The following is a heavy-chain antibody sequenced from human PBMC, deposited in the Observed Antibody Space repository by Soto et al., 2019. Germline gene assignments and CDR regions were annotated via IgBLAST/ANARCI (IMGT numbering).Heavy chain of an antibody. J-gene: IGHJ4*02. V-gene: IGHV4-4*02. D-gene: IGHD3-10*01. Sequence: QVQLQESGPGLVKPSGTLSLTCAVSGGSISSTNWWSWVRQPPGKGLEWIGEIYPSGSTNYNPSLKSRAPISVANSRIRFSLTLRSVPAADTPMYSCAKISSGRPDLDYWGQGTLVTVSS. CDR1: GGSISSTNW. CDR2: IYPSGST. CDR3: AKISSGRPDLDY.